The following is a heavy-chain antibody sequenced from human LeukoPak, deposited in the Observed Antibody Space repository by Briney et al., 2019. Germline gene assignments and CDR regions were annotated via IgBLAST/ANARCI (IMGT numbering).Heavy chain of an antibody. V-gene: IGHV3-48*04. J-gene: IGHJ4*02. D-gene: IGHD2-2*01. CDR2: ISSSSSII. Sequence: GASLRLSCAASGFTFSSYSMNWVRQAPGKGLEWVSYISSSSSIIYYADSVKGRFTISRDNAKNSLYLQMNSLRAEDTAVYYCAREFDCSSTSCYAPVYPQGYWGQGTLVTVSS. CDR3: AREFDCSSTSCYAPVYPQGY. CDR1: GFTFSSYS.